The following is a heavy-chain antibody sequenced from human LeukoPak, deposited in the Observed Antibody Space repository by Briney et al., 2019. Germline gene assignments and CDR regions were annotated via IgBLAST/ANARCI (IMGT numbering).Heavy chain of an antibody. Sequence: ASVTVSCKASGYSFTSYGISWVRQAPGQGLEWMGWISAYNGNTNYAQKLQGRVTMTTDTSTSTAYMELRSLRSDGTAVYYCARDSGSYYDRSPPHYWGQGTLVTVSS. D-gene: IGHD1-26*01. V-gene: IGHV1-18*04. CDR3: ARDSGSYYDRSPPHY. J-gene: IGHJ4*02. CDR2: ISAYNGNT. CDR1: GYSFTSYG.